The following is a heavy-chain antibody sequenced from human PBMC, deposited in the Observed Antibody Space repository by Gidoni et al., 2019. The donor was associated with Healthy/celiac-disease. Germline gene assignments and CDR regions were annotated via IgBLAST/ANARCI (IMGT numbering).Heavy chain of an antibody. Sequence: QVQLAQSRAEVKKPGASVKVSCKASGYTFTGYHMPWVRQAPGQGLEWMGWINPNSGGTNYAQKFQGWVTMTRDTSISTAYMELSRLRSDDTAVYYCARGRQGWILEVDYWGQGTLVTVSS. D-gene: IGHD5-18*01. V-gene: IGHV1-2*04. CDR3: ARGRQGWILEVDY. CDR1: GYTFTGYH. CDR2: INPNSGGT. J-gene: IGHJ4*02.